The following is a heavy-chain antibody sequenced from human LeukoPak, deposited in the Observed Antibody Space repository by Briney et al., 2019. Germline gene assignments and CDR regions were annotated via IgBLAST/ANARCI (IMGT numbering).Heavy chain of an antibody. V-gene: IGHV4-59*01. CDR1: GGSISSYY. D-gene: IGHD1-26*01. Sequence: KPSATLSLTCTVSGGSISSYYWSWIRQPPGKGLEWIGYIYYSGSTNYNPSLKSRVTISVDTSKNQFSLKLSSVTAADTAVYYCARDRGGSYVDYWGQGTLVTVSS. CDR3: ARDRGGSYVDY. CDR2: IYYSGST. J-gene: IGHJ4*02.